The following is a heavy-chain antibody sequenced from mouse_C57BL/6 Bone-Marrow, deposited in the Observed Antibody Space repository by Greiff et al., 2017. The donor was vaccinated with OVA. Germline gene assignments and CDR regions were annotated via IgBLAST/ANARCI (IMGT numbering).Heavy chain of an antibody. D-gene: IGHD4-1*01. CDR1: GFTFSSYG. V-gene: IGHV5-6*01. Sequence: EVQLVESGGDLVTPGGSLKLSCAASGFTFSSYGMSWVRQTPDKRLEWVATISSGGSYTYYPDSVKGRFTISRDNAKNTLYLQMSSLKSEDTAMYYCARANWDFDYWGQGTTLTVSS. J-gene: IGHJ2*01. CDR3: ARANWDFDY. CDR2: ISSGGSYT.